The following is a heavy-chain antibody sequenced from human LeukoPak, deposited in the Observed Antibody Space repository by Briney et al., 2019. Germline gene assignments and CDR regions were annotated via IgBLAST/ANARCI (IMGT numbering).Heavy chain of an antibody. Sequence: GRSLRLSCAASGFTFDDYAMHWVRHAPGKGLEWVSGISWNSGSIGYADSVKGRFTISRDNAKNSLYLQMNSLRAEDTALYYCAKENSGSHYFDYWGQGTLVTVSS. CDR1: GFTFDDYA. CDR2: ISWNSGSI. V-gene: IGHV3-9*01. D-gene: IGHD3-22*01. CDR3: AKENSGSHYFDY. J-gene: IGHJ4*02.